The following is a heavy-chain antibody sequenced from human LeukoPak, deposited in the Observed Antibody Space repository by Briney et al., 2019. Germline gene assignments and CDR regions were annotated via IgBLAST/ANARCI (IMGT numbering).Heavy chain of an antibody. Sequence: GGSLRLSCAGSGFTLSGSVIHWVRQAAGKGLEWVGRIRSKRNNYATAYAASVKGRSTISRDDSKNTVYLHMDSLKTEDTALYYCSRLEDTSPIEVALDIWGQGTVVTVSS. CDR1: GFTLSGSV. J-gene: IGHJ3*02. CDR2: IRSKRNNYAT. V-gene: IGHV3-73*01. CDR3: SRLEDTSPIEVALDI. D-gene: IGHD2-2*01.